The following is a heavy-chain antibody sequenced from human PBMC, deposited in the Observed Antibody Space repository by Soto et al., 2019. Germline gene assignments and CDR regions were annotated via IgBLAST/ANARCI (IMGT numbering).Heavy chain of an antibody. CDR1: GDTFINNA. CDR3: ARGIRVLLPYRGCDI. Sequence: QVQLVQSEAEVKDPGSSVKVSCKASGDTFINNAINWVRQAPGQGLEWVGGIIPLFGTADYAQRFQGRVTITADEPSSTVYMEMSSLTSGDTATYYCARGIRVLLPYRGCDIWGQGTMVTVSS. V-gene: IGHV1-69*01. D-gene: IGHD2-21*01. CDR2: IIPLFGTA. J-gene: IGHJ3*02.